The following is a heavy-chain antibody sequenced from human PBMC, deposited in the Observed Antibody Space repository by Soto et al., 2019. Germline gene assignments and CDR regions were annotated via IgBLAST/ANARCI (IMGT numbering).Heavy chain of an antibody. CDR2: IYYSGST. CDR3: ASSGSYIGY. CDR1: GGSVSSGSYY. J-gene: IGHJ4*02. Sequence: QVQLQESGPGLVKPSETLSLTCTVSGGSVSSGSYYWSWIRQPPGKGLEWIGYIYYSGSTNYNPSLKSRVTISVDTPKNQFSLKLSSVTAADTAVYYCASSGSYIGYWGQGTLVTVSS. D-gene: IGHD1-26*01. V-gene: IGHV4-61*01.